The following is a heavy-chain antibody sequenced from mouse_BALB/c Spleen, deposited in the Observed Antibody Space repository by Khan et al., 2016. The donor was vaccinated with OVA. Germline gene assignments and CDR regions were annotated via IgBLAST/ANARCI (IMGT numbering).Heavy chain of an antibody. CDR2: INPNNGGT. J-gene: IGHJ3*01. D-gene: IGHD2-10*02. V-gene: IGHV1S81*02. CDR3: TRSGYGNPFAY. CDR1: GYTFSSYY. Sequence: QVRLQQSGAELVKPGASVKLSCKASGYTFSSYYMYWVKQRPGQGLEWIGGINPNNGGTNFNEKFKTKATLTVDKSSSTAYMHLSSLTSEDSAVYYCTRSGYGNPFAYWGQGTLVTVSP.